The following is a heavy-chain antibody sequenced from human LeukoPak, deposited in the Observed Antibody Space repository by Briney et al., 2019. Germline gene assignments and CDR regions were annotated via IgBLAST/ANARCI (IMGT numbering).Heavy chain of an antibody. CDR1: GGSFSGYY. CDR2: INHSGST. D-gene: IGHD1-26*01. Sequence: PSETLSLTCAVYGGSFSGYYWSWIRQPPGKGLEWIGEINHSGSTNYNPSLKSRVTISVDTSKNQFSLKLSSVTAADTAVYYCARIVKVGGTRQFDHWGQGTLVTVSS. V-gene: IGHV4-34*01. J-gene: IGHJ4*02. CDR3: ARIVKVGGTRQFDH.